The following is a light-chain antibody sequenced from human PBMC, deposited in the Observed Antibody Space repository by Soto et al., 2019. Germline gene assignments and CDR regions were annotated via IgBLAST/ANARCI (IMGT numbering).Light chain of an antibody. CDR1: QSVGSH. Sequence: EIVMTQSPATLSVSPGERATLSCRASQSVGSHLAWYQQNPGQAPRLLIYGASTRATGIPARFCGSGSSTEFTLTISSLQSEDFAVYYCQQYHDWPLTFGGGTKVEIK. CDR3: QQYHDWPLT. CDR2: GAS. V-gene: IGKV3-15*01. J-gene: IGKJ4*01.